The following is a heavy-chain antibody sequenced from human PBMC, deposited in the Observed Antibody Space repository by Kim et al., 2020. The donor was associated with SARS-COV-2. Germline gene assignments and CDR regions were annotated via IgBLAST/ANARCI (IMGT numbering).Heavy chain of an antibody. Sequence: PTYAQGFTGRFVFSLDTSVSTAYLQISSLKAEDTAVYYCRAIDSSSPFDYWGQGTLVTVSS. V-gene: IGHV7-4-1*02. CDR2: P. D-gene: IGHD6-6*01. CDR3: RAIDSSSPFDY. J-gene: IGHJ4*02.